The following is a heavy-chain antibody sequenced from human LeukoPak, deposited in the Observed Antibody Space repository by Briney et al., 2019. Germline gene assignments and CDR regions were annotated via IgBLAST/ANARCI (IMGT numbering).Heavy chain of an antibody. CDR3: AREYCSGGSCYLDYFDY. CDR2: INPNSGGT. D-gene: IGHD2-15*01. CDR1: GYTFTSYG. J-gene: IGHJ4*02. V-gene: IGHV1-2*02. Sequence: ASVKVSCKASGYTFTSYGISWVRQAPGQGLEWMGWINPNSGGTNYAQKFQGRVTMTRDTSISTAYMELSRLRSDDTAVYYCAREYCSGGSCYLDYFDYWGQGTLVTVSS.